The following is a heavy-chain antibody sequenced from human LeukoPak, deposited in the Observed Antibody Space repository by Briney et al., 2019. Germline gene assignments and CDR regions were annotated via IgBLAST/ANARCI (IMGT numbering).Heavy chain of an antibody. Sequence: ASVKVSCKASGGTFSSYAISWVRRAPGQGLEWMGGIIPIFDTANYAQKFQGRVTITADESTSTAYMELSSLRSEDTAVYYCACSYRSGSYSRYPFDYWGQGTLVTVSS. CDR1: GGTFSSYA. J-gene: IGHJ4*02. CDR2: IIPIFDTA. V-gene: IGHV1-69*13. CDR3: ACSYRSGSYSRYPFDY. D-gene: IGHD3-10*01.